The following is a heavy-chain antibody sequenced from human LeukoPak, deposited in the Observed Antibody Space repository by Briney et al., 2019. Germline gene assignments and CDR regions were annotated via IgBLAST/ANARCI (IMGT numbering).Heavy chain of an antibody. D-gene: IGHD3-3*01. CDR2: ISSSSSYI. Sequence: PGGSLRLSCAASGFTFSSYSMNWVRQAPGKGLEWVSSISSSSSYIYYADSVKGRFTISRDNAKNSLYLQMNSLRAEDTAVYYCARWGLGSIFGVVGFLVEGRTRYFDYWGQGTLVTVSS. CDR1: GFTFSSYS. CDR3: ARWGLGSIFGVVGFLVEGRTRYFDY. J-gene: IGHJ4*02. V-gene: IGHV3-21*01.